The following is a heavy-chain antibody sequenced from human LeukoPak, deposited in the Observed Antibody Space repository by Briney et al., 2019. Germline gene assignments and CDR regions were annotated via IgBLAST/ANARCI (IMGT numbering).Heavy chain of an antibody. D-gene: IGHD3-16*01. J-gene: IGHJ4*02. CDR1: GFTVSSNY. Sequence: GGSLRLSCVASGFTVSSNYMTWVRQAPGKGLEWVSVIYSGGNTFYADSVKGRFTISRDNSKNTLYLQMNSLRGEGTAIYYCARDDVATVFDYWGQGTLVTVSS. CDR3: ARDDVATVFDY. CDR2: IYSGGNT. V-gene: IGHV3-66*02.